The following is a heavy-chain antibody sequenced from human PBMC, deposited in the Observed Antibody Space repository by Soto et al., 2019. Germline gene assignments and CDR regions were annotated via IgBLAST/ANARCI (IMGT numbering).Heavy chain of an antibody. Sequence: QVQLVESGGGVVQPGRSLRLSCAASGFTFSSYGMHWVRQAPGKGLEWVAVIWYDGSNKYYADSVKGRFTISRDNSKNTLYLQMNSLRAEDTAVYYCARDERPYYYGSGIDYWGQGTLVTVSS. J-gene: IGHJ4*02. CDR1: GFTFSSYG. D-gene: IGHD3-10*01. CDR3: ARDERPYYYGSGIDY. CDR2: IWYDGSNK. V-gene: IGHV3-33*01.